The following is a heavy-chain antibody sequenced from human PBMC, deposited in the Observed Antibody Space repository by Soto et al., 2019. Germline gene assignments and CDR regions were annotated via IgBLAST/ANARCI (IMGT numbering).Heavy chain of an antibody. V-gene: IGHV4-31*03. CDR3: ARVSDTYYFFGMDV. D-gene: IGHD3-3*02. Sequence: QVHLQESGPGLVKPSQTLSLTCSVSGGSINSATYYWSWIRQHPGKGLEWIGYISYSGSTYYNPSLTSRVTISTDTSKSQFSLRLGSVTAADTAVYYCARVSDTYYFFGMDVWGQGTTVTVSS. J-gene: IGHJ6*02. CDR2: ISYSGST. CDR1: GGSINSATYY.